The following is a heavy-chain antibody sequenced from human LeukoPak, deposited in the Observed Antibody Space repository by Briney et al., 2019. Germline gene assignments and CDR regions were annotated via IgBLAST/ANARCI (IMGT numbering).Heavy chain of an antibody. D-gene: IGHD5-24*01. V-gene: IGHV4-59*01. Sequence: NPSETLSLTCTVSGGSIGNYYWNWIRQPPGKGLEWIGYIYYTGNTNYNPSLKSRVTISVDTSKNQFSLKLSSVTAADTAVYYCARDRLQLQSWGQGTLVTVSS. J-gene: IGHJ5*02. CDR3: ARDRLQLQS. CDR1: GGSIGNYY. CDR2: IYYTGNT.